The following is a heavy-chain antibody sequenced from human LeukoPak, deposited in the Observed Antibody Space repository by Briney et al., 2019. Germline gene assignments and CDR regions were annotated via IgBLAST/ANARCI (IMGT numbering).Heavy chain of an antibody. CDR1: GYTFINYD. Sequence: ASVKVSCKTFGYTFINYDINWVRQATGQGLEWMGWMNPKSGNTGSAQRFQGRVTMTRGTSISTAYMELSSLASEDTAVYYCARVWGAIDYWGQGTLVTVSS. D-gene: IGHD1-26*01. CDR3: ARVWGAIDY. V-gene: IGHV1-8*01. J-gene: IGHJ4*02. CDR2: MNPKSGNT.